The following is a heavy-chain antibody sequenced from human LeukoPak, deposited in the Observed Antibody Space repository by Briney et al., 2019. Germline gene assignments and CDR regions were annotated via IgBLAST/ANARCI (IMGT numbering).Heavy chain of an antibody. CDR1: GFSFSNYW. D-gene: IGHD6-19*01. V-gene: IGHV3-74*01. CDR2: IENDGSRT. J-gene: IGHJ4*02. Sequence: GGSLRLSCAASGFSFSNYWMHWVRQVPGKGLVWVAHIENDGSRTSYADSVKGRFTISRDNAKNTLYLQMNSLRAEDTAVYYCTRGRIAVAGFLFDYWGQGILVTVSS. CDR3: TRGRIAVAGFLFDY.